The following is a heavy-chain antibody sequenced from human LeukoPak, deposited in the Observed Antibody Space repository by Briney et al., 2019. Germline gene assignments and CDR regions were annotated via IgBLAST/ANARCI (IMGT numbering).Heavy chain of an antibody. CDR3: ARNLYRYGSGSYYWYFDY. CDR2: ISSSGSTI. CDR1: GFTFSDYY. J-gene: IGHJ4*02. Sequence: GGSLRLSCAASGFTFSDYYMSWIRQAPGKGLEWVSYISSSGSTIYYADSVKGRFTISRDNAKNSLYLQMNSLRAEDTAVYYCARNLYRYGSGSYYWYFDYWGQGTLVTVSS. D-gene: IGHD3-10*01. V-gene: IGHV3-11*01.